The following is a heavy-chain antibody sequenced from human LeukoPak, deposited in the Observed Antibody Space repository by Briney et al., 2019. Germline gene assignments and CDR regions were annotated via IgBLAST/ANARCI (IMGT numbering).Heavy chain of an antibody. CDR1: GYSFTTYD. CDR3: ALRITGTNRWYYYYYMGV. CDR2: ISANNGNT. D-gene: IGHD1-7*01. J-gene: IGHJ6*03. V-gene: IGHV1-18*01. Sequence: ASVKVSCEASGYSFTTYDITWVRQAPGQGLEWMGWISANNGNTSYVQKFQGRLTMTTDMSTRTAYMELRSLRSDDTAVYYCALRITGTNRWYYYYYMGVWGKGTTVTVS.